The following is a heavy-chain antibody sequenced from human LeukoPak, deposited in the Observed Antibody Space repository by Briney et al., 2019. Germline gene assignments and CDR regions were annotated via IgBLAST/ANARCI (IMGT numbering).Heavy chain of an antibody. J-gene: IGHJ4*02. CDR3: ARASGRGLYYFDY. Sequence: GGSLRLSCAASGFTFNTYAMHWVRQAPGKGLEFVSSISSSGGNTYYANSVKGRFTISRDDSKNTLYLQMGSLRPEDMAVYYYARASGRGLYYFDYWGQGTLVTVSS. V-gene: IGHV3-64*01. CDR2: ISSSGGNT. CDR1: GFTFNTYA. D-gene: IGHD2-15*01.